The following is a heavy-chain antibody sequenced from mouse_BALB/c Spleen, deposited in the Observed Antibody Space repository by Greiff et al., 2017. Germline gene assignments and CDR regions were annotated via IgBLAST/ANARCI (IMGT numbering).Heavy chain of an antibody. CDR2: IDPANGNT. V-gene: IGHV14-3*02. D-gene: IGHD2-14*01. CDR1: GFNIKDTY. Sequence: EVKLMESGAELVKPGASVKLSCTASGFNIKDTYMHWVKQRPEQGLEWIGRIDPANGNTKYDPKFQGKATITADTSSNTAYLQLSSLTSEDTAVYYCARTRYPYFDYWGQGTTLTVSS. CDR3: ARTRYPYFDY. J-gene: IGHJ2*01.